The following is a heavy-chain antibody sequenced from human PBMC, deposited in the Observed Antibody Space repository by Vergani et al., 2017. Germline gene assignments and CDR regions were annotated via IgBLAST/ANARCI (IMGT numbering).Heavy chain of an antibody. V-gene: IGHV4-61*02. CDR2: IYTSGST. CDR3: ARDKARXAVTKYYYYYGMDV. D-gene: IGHD4-11*01. J-gene: IGHJ6*02. Sequence: QVQLQESGPGLVKPSQTLSLTCTVSGGSISSGSYYWSWIRQPAGKGLEWIGRIYTSGSTNYNPSLKSRVTISVDTSKNQFSLKLSSVTAADTAVYYCARDKARXAVTKYYYYYGMDVWGQGTTVTVSS. CDR1: GGSISSGSYY.